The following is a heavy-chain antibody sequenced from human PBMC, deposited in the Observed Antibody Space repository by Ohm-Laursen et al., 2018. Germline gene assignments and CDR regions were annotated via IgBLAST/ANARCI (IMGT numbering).Heavy chain of an antibody. Sequence: SDTLSLTCDVSGLSISNSNWWGWIRQPPGKGLEWVGYLYYSGTTYYNPSLKSRVTMSVDTSKNQFSVKLTSVTAVDTAVYYCATSLHDIMSSKDYWGQGTLVTVSS. CDR3: ATSLHDIMSSKDY. V-gene: IGHV4-28*01. D-gene: IGHD3-9*01. J-gene: IGHJ4*02. CDR1: GLSISNSNW. CDR2: LYYSGTT.